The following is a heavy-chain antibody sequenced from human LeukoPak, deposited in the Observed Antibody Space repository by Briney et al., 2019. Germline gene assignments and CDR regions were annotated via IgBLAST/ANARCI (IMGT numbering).Heavy chain of an antibody. CDR2: IYYSGST. Sequence: SETLSLTRTVSGGSISSGDYYWSWIRQPPGKGLEWIGYIYYSGSTYYNPSLKSRVTISVDTSKNQFSLKLSSETAADPAVYYGAGAFNWFAPWGQGTLVTVSS. CDR3: AGAFNWFAP. CDR1: GGSISSGDYY. D-gene: IGHD3-3*02. V-gene: IGHV4-30-4*01. J-gene: IGHJ5*02.